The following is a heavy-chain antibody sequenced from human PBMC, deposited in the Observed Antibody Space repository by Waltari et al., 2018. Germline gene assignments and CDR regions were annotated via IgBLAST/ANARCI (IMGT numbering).Heavy chain of an antibody. CDR1: GYTFTGYY. CDR3: ARDLTDRYRSSSFRFDP. D-gene: IGHD6-6*01. Sequence: QVQLVQSGAEVKKPGASVKVSCKASGYTFTGYYMHWVRQAPGPGLEWMGWINPNSGGTNYAQKFQGRVTMTRDTSISTAYMELSRLRSDDTAVYYCARDLTDRYRSSSFRFDPWGQGTLVTVSS. V-gene: IGHV1-2*02. CDR2: INPNSGGT. J-gene: IGHJ5*02.